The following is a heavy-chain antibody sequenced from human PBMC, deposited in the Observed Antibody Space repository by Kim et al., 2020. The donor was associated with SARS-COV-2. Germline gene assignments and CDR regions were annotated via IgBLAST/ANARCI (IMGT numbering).Heavy chain of an antibody. V-gene: IGHV3-7*01. J-gene: IGHJ4*02. CDR3: VRDFDY. CDR2: EGNDK. Sequence: EGNDKYYVDSVRGRFTISRDNAWNSLFLQMDSLRVDDTAVYYCVRDFDYWGQGTLVTVSS.